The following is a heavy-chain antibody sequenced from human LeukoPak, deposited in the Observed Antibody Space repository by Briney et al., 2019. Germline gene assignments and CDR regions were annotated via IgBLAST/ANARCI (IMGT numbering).Heavy chain of an antibody. CDR1: GYTFTSYY. J-gene: IGHJ6*03. CDR3: ARGTYDILTGGMAQHYYYMDV. Sequence: ASVKVSCKASGYTFTSYYMHWVRQAPGQGLEWMGIINPSGGSTSYAQKFQGRVTMTRDMSTSTDYMELSSLRSEDTAVYYCARGTYDILTGGMAQHYYYMDVWGKGTTVTISS. V-gene: IGHV1-46*01. D-gene: IGHD3-9*01. CDR2: INPSGGST.